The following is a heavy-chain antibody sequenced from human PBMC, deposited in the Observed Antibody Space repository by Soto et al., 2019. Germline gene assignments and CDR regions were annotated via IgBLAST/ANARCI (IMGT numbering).Heavy chain of an antibody. V-gene: IGHV4-39*01. D-gene: IGHD2-15*01. CDR2: LYYSGNT. Sequence: QLQLQESGPGLVKPSETLSLTCTVSGGSISSFNYFWGWIRQPPGKGLEWIGSLYYSGNTYYNPSLQSRVTIYVDTSKKQCTLTLRSVTAADTAVYYCARGGGSTFNWFDPWGQGTLVTVSP. CDR1: GGSISSFNYF. CDR3: ARGGGSTFNWFDP. J-gene: IGHJ5*02.